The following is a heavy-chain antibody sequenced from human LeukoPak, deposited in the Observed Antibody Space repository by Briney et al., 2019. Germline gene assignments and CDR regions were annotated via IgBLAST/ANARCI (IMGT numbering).Heavy chain of an antibody. CDR1: GGSISGYY. D-gene: IGHD3-22*01. J-gene: IGHJ4*02. CDR3: ARVGDSSGYSVLDS. V-gene: IGHV4-59*01. Sequence: SETLSLTCTVSGGSISGYYWSWIRRPPGKGLEWIGHIYYSGSADYNASLKSRATMFVDTSENEFSLTLRSVTAADTAVYYCARVGDSSGYSVLDSWGQGTLVTVSS. CDR2: IYYSGSA.